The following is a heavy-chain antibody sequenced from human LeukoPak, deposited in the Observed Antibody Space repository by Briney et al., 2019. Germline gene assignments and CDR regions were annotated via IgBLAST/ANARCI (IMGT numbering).Heavy chain of an antibody. CDR1: GGSFSGYY. CDR2: INHSGST. CDR3: ARVTTVVTPAFDY. J-gene: IGHJ4*02. D-gene: IGHD4-17*01. V-gene: IGHV4-34*01. Sequence: PSETLSLTCAVYGGSFSGYYWSWIRQPPGKGLEWIGEINHSGSTNYNPSLKSRVTISVDTSKNQFSLKLSSVTAADTAVYYCARVTTVVTPAFDYWGQGTLVTVSS.